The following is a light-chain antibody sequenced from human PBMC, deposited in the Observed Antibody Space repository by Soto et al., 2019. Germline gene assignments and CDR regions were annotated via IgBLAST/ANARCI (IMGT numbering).Light chain of an antibody. CDR3: SSYTSSL. Sequence: QSALTQPASVSGSPGQSITISCTGTSSDVGGYNYVSWYQQHPGKAPKLMIYVVSNRPSGVSNRFSGSKSGNTASLTISGLQAEDEADYYCSSYTSSLFGGGTQLTVL. J-gene: IGLJ3*02. CDR2: VVS. V-gene: IGLV2-14*01. CDR1: SSDVGGYNY.